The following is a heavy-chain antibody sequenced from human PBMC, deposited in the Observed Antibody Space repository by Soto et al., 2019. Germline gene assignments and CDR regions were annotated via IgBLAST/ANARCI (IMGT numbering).Heavy chain of an antibody. J-gene: IGHJ4*02. Sequence: GGSLRLSCAASGFTFSTYAMSWVRQAPGKGLEWISAVSGSDGKTFYVDSLKGRFTISRDNSKNVVFLQMNSLRAEDRALYYCARNRLGRSGSDGRTYYFDYWGQGALVNVSS. CDR2: VSGSDGKT. V-gene: IGHV3-23*01. CDR1: GFTFSTYA. D-gene: IGHD1-1*01. CDR3: ARNRLGRSGSDGRTYYFDY.